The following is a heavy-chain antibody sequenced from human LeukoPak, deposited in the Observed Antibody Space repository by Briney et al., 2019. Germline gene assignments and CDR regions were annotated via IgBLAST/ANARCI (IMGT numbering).Heavy chain of an antibody. Sequence: GGSLRLSCAASGFTFSSYWMSWVRQAPGKGLEWVSSISSSSSYIYYADSVKGRFTISRDNAKNSLYLQMNSLRAEDTAVYYCARDSQYYYDSSGYKFWGQGTMVTVSS. CDR3: ARDSQYYYDSSGYKF. J-gene: IGHJ3*01. D-gene: IGHD3-22*01. V-gene: IGHV3-21*01. CDR2: ISSSSSYI. CDR1: GFTFSSYW.